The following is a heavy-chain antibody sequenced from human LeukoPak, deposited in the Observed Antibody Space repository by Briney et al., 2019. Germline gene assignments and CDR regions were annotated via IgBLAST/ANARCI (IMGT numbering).Heavy chain of an antibody. CDR1: GYTFTSYG. V-gene: IGHV1-18*04. CDR2: ISVYNGNT. Sequence: APVKVSCKASGYTFTSYGISWVRQAPGQGLEWMGWISVYNGNTNYAQKLQGRVAMTTDTSTSTAYMELRSLGSDDTAVYYCAKVPSLKSYASTHFDYWGQGTLVTVSS. CDR3: AKVPSLKSYASTHFDY. J-gene: IGHJ4*02. D-gene: IGHD2-2*01.